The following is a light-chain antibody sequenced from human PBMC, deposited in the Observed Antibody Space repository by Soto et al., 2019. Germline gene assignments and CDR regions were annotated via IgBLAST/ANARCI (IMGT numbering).Light chain of an antibody. CDR2: YAF. J-gene: IGKJ2*01. CDR3: HQYNSWPPGT. CDR1: PSISRS. Sequence: EIVFTQSPSFLSVSLGERATLSCRASPSISRSLAWYQQKPGQAARLFISYAFTRATGIPARISACGSVTEFTLTISSLQSEDFALYYCHQYNSWPPGTFGQRTKVDIK. V-gene: IGKV3-15*01.